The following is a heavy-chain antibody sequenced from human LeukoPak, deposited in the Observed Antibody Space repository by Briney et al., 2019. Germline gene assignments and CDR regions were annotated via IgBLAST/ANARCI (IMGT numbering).Heavy chain of an antibody. V-gene: IGHV3-66*01. J-gene: IGHJ4*02. CDR1: VLTVSSKY. CDR2: IYSGGST. Sequence: GGSLRLSRAASVLTVSSKYMSWVRQAPGKGLEWVSVIYSGGSTYYAVSVKGRFTISRDNSKNTLYLQMNNLRAEDTAVYYCASTMTTGQYYFDYWGQGTLVTASS. D-gene: IGHD4-17*01. CDR3: ASTMTTGQYYFDY.